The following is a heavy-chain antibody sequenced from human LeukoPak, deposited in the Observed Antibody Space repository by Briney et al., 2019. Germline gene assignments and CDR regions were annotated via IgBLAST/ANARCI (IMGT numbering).Heavy chain of an antibody. CDR3: ASRDTRYCSSTSCHYYYYYMDV. CDR1: GYTFTSYG. J-gene: IGHJ6*03. D-gene: IGHD2-2*01. Sequence: GASVKVSCKASGYTFTSYGISWVRQAPGQGLEWMGWISAYNGNTNYAQKLQGRVTMTTDTSTSTAYMELRSLRSDDTAVYYCASRDTRYCSSTSCHYYYYYMDVWGKGTTVTVSS. V-gene: IGHV1-18*01. CDR2: ISAYNGNT.